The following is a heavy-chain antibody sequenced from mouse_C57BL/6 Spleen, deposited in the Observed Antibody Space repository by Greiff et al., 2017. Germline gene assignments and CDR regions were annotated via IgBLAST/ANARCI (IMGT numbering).Heavy chain of an antibody. D-gene: IGHD2-12*01. CDR1: GYAFSSSW. Sequence: VQLQQSGPELVKPGASVKISCKASGYAFSSSWMNWVKQRPGKGLEWIGRIYPGDGDTNYNGKFKGKATLTADKSSSTAYMQLSSLTSEDSAVYFCAREDSYYLFDYWGQGTTLTVSS. CDR2: IYPGDGDT. CDR3: AREDSYYLFDY. V-gene: IGHV1-82*01. J-gene: IGHJ2*01.